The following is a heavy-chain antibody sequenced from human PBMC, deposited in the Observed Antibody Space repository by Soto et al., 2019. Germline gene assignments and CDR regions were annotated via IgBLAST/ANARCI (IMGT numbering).Heavy chain of an antibody. Sequence: PSETLSLTCAVSGGSISSSNWWSWVRQPPGKGLEWIGEIYHSGSTNYNPSLKSRVTISVDKSKNQFSLKLSSVYYCARDPNDSSAYYHHYYYGMDVWGQGTTVTVSS. CDR2: IYHSGST. D-gene: IGHD3-22*01. V-gene: IGHV4-4*02. J-gene: IGHJ6*02. CDR1: GGSISSSNW. CDR3: SAYYHHYYYGMDV.